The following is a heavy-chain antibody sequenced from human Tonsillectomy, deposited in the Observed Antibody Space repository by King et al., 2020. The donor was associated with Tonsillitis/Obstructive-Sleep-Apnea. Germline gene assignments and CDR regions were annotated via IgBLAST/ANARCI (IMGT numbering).Heavy chain of an antibody. D-gene: IGHD4-23*01. CDR2: ISYDGSNK. V-gene: IGHV3-30*04. J-gene: IGHJ3*02. CDR3: ARDSRMTTVATPGAFDI. CDR1: GFTFSSYA. Sequence: VQLVESGGGVVQPGRSLRLSCAASGFTFSSYAMHWVRQAPGKGLEWVAVISYDGSNKYYADSVKGRFTISRENSKNTLYLQMNSLRAEDTAVYYCARDSRMTTVATPGAFDIWGQGTMVTVSS.